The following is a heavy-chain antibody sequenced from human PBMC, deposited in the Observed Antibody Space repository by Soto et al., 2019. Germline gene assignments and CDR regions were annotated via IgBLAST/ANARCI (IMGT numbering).Heavy chain of an antibody. CDR1: GFTFSSYG. D-gene: IGHD3-10*01. CDR3: ARDARGDGYTFDY. Sequence: GGSLRLSCAASGFTFSSYGMHWVRQAPGKGLEWVAVISYDGSNKYYADSVKGRFTISRDNSKNTLYLQMNSLRAEDTAVYYCARDARGDGYTFDYWGQGTLVTVSS. J-gene: IGHJ4*02. CDR2: ISYDGSNK. V-gene: IGHV3-30*03.